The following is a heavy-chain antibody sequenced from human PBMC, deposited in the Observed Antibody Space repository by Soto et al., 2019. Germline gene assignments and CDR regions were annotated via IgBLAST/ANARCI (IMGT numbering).Heavy chain of an antibody. CDR3: AREGGGGVDD. CDR2: IYHSGST. CDR1: GASISSGSYY. V-gene: IGHV4-31*03. D-gene: IGHD1-26*01. J-gene: IGHJ4*02. Sequence: QVQLQESGPGLVKPSQTLSVTCTVSGASISSGSYYWNWIRHHPGKGLEWIGYIYHSGSTNYNPSLKSRVTISVDTSRNQFPLKLSSLTAADTAVYFWAREGGGGVDDWGQGTLVTVSS.